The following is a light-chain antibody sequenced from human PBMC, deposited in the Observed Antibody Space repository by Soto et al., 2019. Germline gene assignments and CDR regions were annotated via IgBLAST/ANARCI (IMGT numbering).Light chain of an antibody. Sequence: DIQLTQSPYTLSASVGDRVTLTCRASQSISSWSAWYQQKPGKAPKLLIYDASSLESGVPSRFSGSGSGTEFTLTISSLQPDDFATYYCQQYNTYSTFGQGTKVDI. J-gene: IGKJ1*01. V-gene: IGKV1-5*01. CDR1: QSISSW. CDR2: DAS. CDR3: QQYNTYST.